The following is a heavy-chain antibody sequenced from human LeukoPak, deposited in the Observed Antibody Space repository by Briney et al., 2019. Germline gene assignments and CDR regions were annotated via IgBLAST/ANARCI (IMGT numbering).Heavy chain of an antibody. CDR1: GFTFSSNG. CDR2: IRNDGSNK. CDR3: ARGGYCTNGVCYTAYYYYYMDV. J-gene: IGHJ6*03. D-gene: IGHD2-8*01. V-gene: IGHV3-33*01. Sequence: PGRSLRLSCAASGFTFSSNGMHWVRQAPGKGLEWVAVIRNDGSNKYYADSVKGRFTISRDNSKNTLYLQMNSLRAEDTAVYYCARGGYCTNGVCYTAYYYYYMDVWGKGTTVTVSS.